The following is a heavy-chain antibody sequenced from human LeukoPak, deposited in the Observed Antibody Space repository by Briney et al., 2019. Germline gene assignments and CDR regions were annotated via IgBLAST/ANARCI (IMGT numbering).Heavy chain of an antibody. CDR2: IYYSGST. D-gene: IGHD3-10*01. J-gene: IGHJ4*02. V-gene: IGHV4-39*07. CDR3: ARRGGEGSFDY. Sequence: PSETLSLTCTVSGGSISSSSYYWGWIRQPPGKGLEWIGSIYYSGSTYYNPSLKSRVTISVDTSKNQFSLKLSSVTAADTAVYYCARRGGEGSFDYWGQGTLVTVSS. CDR1: GGSISSSSYY.